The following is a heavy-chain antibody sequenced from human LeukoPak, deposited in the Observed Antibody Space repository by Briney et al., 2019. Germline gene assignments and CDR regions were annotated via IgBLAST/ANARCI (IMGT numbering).Heavy chain of an antibody. V-gene: IGHV3-30*18. Sequence: GGSLRLSCAASGFTFSNYGMHWVRQAPGKGLEWLAVISYDGSNKYYADSVKGRFTISRDNSKNTLYLQMNSLRAEDTALFYCAKEWGKYSSSWYGLDYWGQGNLVTVSS. CDR3: AKEWGKYSSSWYGLDY. CDR1: GFTFSNYG. D-gene: IGHD6-13*01. J-gene: IGHJ4*02. CDR2: ISYDGSNK.